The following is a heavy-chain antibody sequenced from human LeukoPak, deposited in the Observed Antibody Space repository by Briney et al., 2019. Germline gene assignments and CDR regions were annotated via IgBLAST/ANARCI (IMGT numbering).Heavy chain of an antibody. CDR3: ARGAVAGTFDY. V-gene: IGHV4-59*01. Sequence: SETLSLTCTVSGDSISSYYWSWIRQPPGKGLEWIGYIYYSGSTNYNPSLKSRVTISVDTSKNQFSLKLSSVTAADTAVYYCARGAVAGTFDYWGQGTLVTVPS. D-gene: IGHD6-19*01. J-gene: IGHJ4*02. CDR2: IYYSGST. CDR1: GDSISSYY.